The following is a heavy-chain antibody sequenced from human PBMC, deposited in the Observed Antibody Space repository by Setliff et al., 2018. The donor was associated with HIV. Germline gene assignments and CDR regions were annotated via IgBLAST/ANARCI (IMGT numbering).Heavy chain of an antibody. D-gene: IGHD4-17*01. CDR2: ISAYNGNT. CDR1: GYTFTSYG. Sequence: GASVKVSCKASGYTFTSYGISWVRQAPGQGLEWMGWISAYNGNTNYAQKLQGRVTMTTDTSTSTAYMELRSLRSDDTAVYYCARDGWWRQYDYGIDYWGQGTLVTVSS. V-gene: IGHV1-18*01. CDR3: ARDGWWRQYDYGIDY. J-gene: IGHJ4*02.